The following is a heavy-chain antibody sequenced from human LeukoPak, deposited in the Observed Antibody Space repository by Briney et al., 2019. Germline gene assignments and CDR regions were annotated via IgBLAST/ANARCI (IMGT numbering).Heavy chain of an antibody. Sequence: PSQTLSLTCTVSGGSISSGGYYWPWIPQHPGKGLEWFVYIYYSGSTYYNPSIKSRVTISVDTSKNQFSLKLSSVTAADTAVYYCARANRLDTAMGFDYWGQGTLVTVSS. CDR1: GGSISSGGYY. CDR2: IYYSGST. V-gene: IGHV4-31*03. J-gene: IGHJ4*02. CDR3: ARANRLDTAMGFDY. D-gene: IGHD5-18*01.